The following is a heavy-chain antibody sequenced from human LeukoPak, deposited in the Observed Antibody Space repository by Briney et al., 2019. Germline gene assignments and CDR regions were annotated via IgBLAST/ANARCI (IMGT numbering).Heavy chain of an antibody. V-gene: IGHV4-30-2*01. Sequence: SETLSLTCTVSGGSISSSGSYWSWIRQPPGRGLEWIGYIYPSASTFYNPSLKSRLTISLDRSKNQSSLKMTSVTAADTAVYYCARDRTTSFGVVINDWGQGTLVTVSS. J-gene: IGHJ4*02. CDR3: ARDRTTSFGVVIND. D-gene: IGHD3-3*01. CDR1: GGSISSSGSY. CDR2: IYPSAST.